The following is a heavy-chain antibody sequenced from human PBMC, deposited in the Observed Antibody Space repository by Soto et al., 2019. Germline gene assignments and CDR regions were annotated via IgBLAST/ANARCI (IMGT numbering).Heavy chain of an antibody. CDR2: ITSSGGGT. CDR1: GFVFSTYA. V-gene: IGHV3-23*01. J-gene: IGHJ3*02. CDR3: AHPRGYGVFDAVDI. Sequence: GSLRLSCAASGFVFSTYAMNWVRQAPGKGLEWVSAITSSGGGTYYAESARGRFTISRDNSINTLYLHMSSLRPEDTAVYYCAHPRGYGVFDAVDIWGQGTMVTVSS. D-gene: IGHD4-17*01.